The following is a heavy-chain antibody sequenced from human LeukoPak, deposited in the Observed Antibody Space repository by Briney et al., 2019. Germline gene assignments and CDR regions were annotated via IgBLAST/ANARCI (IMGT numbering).Heavy chain of an antibody. CDR3: AKVEGASKASVY. Sequence: GGSLRLSCAAAGFTFSNYAMTWVRQAQGKGLEWVSSISGSGGSTYYADSVKGRFTISRDNSKNTLYLQMYSLRAEDTAVYYCAKVEGASKASVYWGQGALVTVSS. D-gene: IGHD1-1*01. J-gene: IGHJ4*02. CDR2: ISGSGGST. CDR1: GFTFSNYA. V-gene: IGHV3-23*01.